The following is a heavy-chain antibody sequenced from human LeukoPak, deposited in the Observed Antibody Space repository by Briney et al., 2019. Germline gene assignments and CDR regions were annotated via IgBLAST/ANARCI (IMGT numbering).Heavy chain of an antibody. CDR1: GDTITGYG. J-gene: IGHJ4*02. CDR2: IYSDSKTL. CDR3: ARGYSNPPMEY. V-gene: IGHV3-48*01. D-gene: IGHD4-11*01. Sequence: PGGSLRLSCAASGDTITGYGMNWVRQAPGKGLEWVSSIYSDSKTLHYADSVKGRFTISRDNDRNSLYLQMNSLRAEDTAVYYCARGYSNPPMEYWGQGTLVTVSS.